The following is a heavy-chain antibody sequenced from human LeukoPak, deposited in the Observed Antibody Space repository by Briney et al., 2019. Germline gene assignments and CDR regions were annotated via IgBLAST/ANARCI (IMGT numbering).Heavy chain of an antibody. CDR2: INHSGST. CDR3: ARGRAVAGTFDY. V-gene: IGHV4-34*01. Sequence: SETLSLTCAVYGGSFSGYYWSWIRQPPGKGLEWIGEINHSGSTNYNPPLKSRVTISVDTSKNQFSLKLSSVTAADTAVYYCARGRAVAGTFDYWGQGTLVTVSS. CDR1: GGSFSGYY. D-gene: IGHD6-19*01. J-gene: IGHJ4*02.